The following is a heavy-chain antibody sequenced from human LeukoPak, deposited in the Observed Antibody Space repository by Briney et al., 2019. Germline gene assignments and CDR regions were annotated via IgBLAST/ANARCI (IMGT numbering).Heavy chain of an antibody. CDR3: ARGLNWGSNWFDP. Sequence: SQTLSLTCTVSGGSISSGDYYWSWIRQHPGKGLEWIGYIYYSGITYYNPSLKSRVTISVDTSKNQFSLKLSSLTAADTAVYYCARGLNWGSNWFDPWGQGTLVTVSS. D-gene: IGHD7-27*01. CDR2: IYYSGIT. V-gene: IGHV4-31*03. J-gene: IGHJ5*02. CDR1: GGSISSGDYY.